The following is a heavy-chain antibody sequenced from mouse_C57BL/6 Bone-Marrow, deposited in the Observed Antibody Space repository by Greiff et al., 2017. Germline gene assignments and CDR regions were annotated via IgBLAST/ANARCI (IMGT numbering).Heavy chain of an antibody. CDR3: ARDEGGKETFDY. J-gene: IGHJ2*01. D-gene: IGHD1-1*02. CDR1: GFTFSSYA. CDR2: ISDGGSYT. V-gene: IGHV5-4*01. Sequence: EVKLVESGGGLVKPGGSLKLSCAASGFTFSSYAMSWVRQTPEKRLEWVATISDGGSYTYYPDNVKGRFTISRDNAKNNLYLQMSHLKSEDTAMYYCARDEGGKETFDYWGQGTTLTVSS.